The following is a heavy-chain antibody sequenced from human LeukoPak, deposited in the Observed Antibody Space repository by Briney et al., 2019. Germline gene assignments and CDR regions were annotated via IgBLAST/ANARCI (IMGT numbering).Heavy chain of an antibody. J-gene: IGHJ4*02. V-gene: IGHV1-2*02. Sequence: ASVKVSCKASGYTFTGYYMHWVGQAPGQGLEWMGWINPNSGGTNYAQKFQGRVTMTRDTSISTAYMELSRLRSDDTAVYYCARVPKSGSGSYQYNLFDYWGQGTLVTVSS. CDR1: GYTFTGYY. CDR2: INPNSGGT. CDR3: ARVPKSGSGSYQYNLFDY. D-gene: IGHD1-26*01.